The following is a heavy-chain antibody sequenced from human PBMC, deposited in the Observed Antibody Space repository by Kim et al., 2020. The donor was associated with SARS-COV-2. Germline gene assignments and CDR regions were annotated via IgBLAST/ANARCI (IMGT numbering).Heavy chain of an antibody. CDR2: IFYSGST. Sequence: SETPSLTCTVSSDSISAYYWSWIRRLPGKGLEWIGYIFYSGSTSYNPSLKSRVTISWDTSRNQFSLDLTSVTHADTAVYYCARSEGRASWHQFDYWGQGILVTVSS. CDR1: SDSISAYY. CDR3: ARSEGRASWHQFDY. V-gene: IGHV4-59*01. J-gene: IGHJ4*02.